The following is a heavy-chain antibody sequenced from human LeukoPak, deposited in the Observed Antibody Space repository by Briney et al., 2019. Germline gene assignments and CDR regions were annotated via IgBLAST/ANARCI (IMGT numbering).Heavy chain of an antibody. V-gene: IGHV3-30*02. CDR3: AREGYSYGYWAFDI. CDR2: IRYDGGNK. D-gene: IGHD5-18*01. J-gene: IGHJ3*02. CDR1: GFTFSSYG. Sequence: GGSLRLSCAASGFTFSSYGMHWVRQAPGKGLEWVAFIRYDGGNKYYADSVKGRFTISRDNSKNTLSLHMNSLRSDDTAVYYCAREGYSYGYWAFDIWGQGTMVTVSS.